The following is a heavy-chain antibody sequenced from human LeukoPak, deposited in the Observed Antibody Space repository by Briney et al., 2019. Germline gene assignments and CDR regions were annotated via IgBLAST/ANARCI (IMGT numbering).Heavy chain of an antibody. Sequence: GGSLRLSCAASGFTFSSYEMNWVRQAPGKGLEWVSGFYPGGSIYYADSVKGRFTISRDNSRNTLSLQMNSLRPEDTSVYYCARGDYGTFRHWGQGTLVTVSS. CDR1: GFTFSSYE. V-gene: IGHV3-66*01. J-gene: IGHJ1*01. CDR2: FYPGGSI. CDR3: ARGDYGTFRH. D-gene: IGHD4-17*01.